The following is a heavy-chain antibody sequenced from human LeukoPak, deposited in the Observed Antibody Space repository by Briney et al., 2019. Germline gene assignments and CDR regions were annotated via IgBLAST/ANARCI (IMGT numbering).Heavy chain of an antibody. V-gene: IGHV4-30-2*01. CDR3: ARDHYDSSGYYSFDY. CDR1: GGSISSGGYS. D-gene: IGHD3-22*01. Sequence: PSETLSLTCAVSGGSISSGGYSWSWIRQPPGTGLEWIGYIYHSGSTYYNPSLKSRVTISVDTSENQFSLKLSSVTAADTAVYYCARDHYDSSGYYSFDYWGQGTLVTVSS. J-gene: IGHJ4*02. CDR2: IYHSGST.